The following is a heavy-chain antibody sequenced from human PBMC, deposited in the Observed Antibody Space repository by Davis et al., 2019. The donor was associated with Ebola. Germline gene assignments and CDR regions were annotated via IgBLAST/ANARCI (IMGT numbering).Heavy chain of an antibody. CDR3: ARQDRITIFGVVITNYGGGMDV. CDR1: GGSISSSSYY. CDR2: INHSGST. D-gene: IGHD3-3*01. J-gene: IGHJ6*02. Sequence: MPSETLSLTCTVSGGSISSSSYYWGWIRQPPGKGLEWIGEINHSGSTNYNPSLKSRVTISVDTSKNQFSLKLSSVTAADTAVYYCARQDRITIFGVVITNYGGGMDVWGQGTTVTVSS. V-gene: IGHV4-39*01.